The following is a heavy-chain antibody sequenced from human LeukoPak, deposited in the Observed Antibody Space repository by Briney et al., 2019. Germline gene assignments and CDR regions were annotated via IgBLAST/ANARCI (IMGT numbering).Heavy chain of an antibody. CDR2: ISGSGGST. Sequence: GGSLRLSCAASGFTFSSYAMSWVRQAPGKGLEWVSAISGSGGSTYYADSVKGRFTISRDNSKNTLYLQMNSLRAEDTAVYYCAKGKYYGSSGYYPEIGIDYWGQGTLVTVSS. CDR1: GFTFSSYA. D-gene: IGHD3-22*01. V-gene: IGHV3-23*01. J-gene: IGHJ4*02. CDR3: AKGKYYGSSGYYPEIGIDY.